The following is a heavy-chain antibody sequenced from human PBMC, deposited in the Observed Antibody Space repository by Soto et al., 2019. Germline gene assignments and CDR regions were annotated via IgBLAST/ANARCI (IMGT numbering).Heavy chain of an antibody. CDR3: ARALGELSLYPLYFDY. V-gene: IGHV1-69*13. Sequence: ASVKVSCKASGGTFSSYTISWVRQAPGQGLEWMGGIIPIFGTANYAQKFQGRVTITADESTSTAYMELSSLRSEDTAVYYCARALGELSLYPLYFDYWGQGTLVTVSS. CDR2: IIPIFGTA. J-gene: IGHJ4*02. CDR1: GGTFSSYT. D-gene: IGHD3-16*02.